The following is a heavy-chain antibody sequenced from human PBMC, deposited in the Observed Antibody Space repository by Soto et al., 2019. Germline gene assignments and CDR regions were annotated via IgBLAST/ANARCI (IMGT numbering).Heavy chain of an antibody. D-gene: IGHD6-19*01. CDR3: AKDGSRKQWLVPFDY. Sequence: GGSLRLSCAASGFTFSSYGMHWVRQAPGKGLEWVAVISYDGSNKYYADSVKGRFTISRDNSKNTLYLQMNSLRAEDTAVYYCAKDGSRKQWLVPFDYRGQGTLVTVSS. CDR1: GFTFSSYG. CDR2: ISYDGSNK. J-gene: IGHJ4*02. V-gene: IGHV3-30*18.